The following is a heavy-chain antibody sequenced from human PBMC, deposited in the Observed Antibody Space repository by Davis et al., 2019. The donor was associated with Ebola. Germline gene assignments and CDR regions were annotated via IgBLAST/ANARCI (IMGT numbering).Heavy chain of an antibody. CDR2: IRNKGNSYTT. CDR3: ARGSVGTAFRAFDI. CDR1: GFTFSSYW. Sequence: PGGSLRLSCAASGFTFSSYWMSWVRQAPGQGLEWVARIRNKGNSYTTEYAASVKGRFTISRDDSENSHYLKMNSLKTEETAVYYCARGSVGTAFRAFDIWGQGTMVTVSS. V-gene: IGHV3-72*01. J-gene: IGHJ3*02. D-gene: IGHD5-18*01.